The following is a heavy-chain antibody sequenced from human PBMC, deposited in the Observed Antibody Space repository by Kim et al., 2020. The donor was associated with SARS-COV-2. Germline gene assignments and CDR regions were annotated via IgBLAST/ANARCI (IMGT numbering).Heavy chain of an antibody. CDR3: ARAITMIVVPPSEAFDI. D-gene: IGHD3-22*01. CDR1: GGSISSYY. J-gene: IGHJ3*02. V-gene: IGHV4-59*01. CDR2: IYYSGST. Sequence: SETLSLTCTVSGGSISSYYWSWIRQPPGKGLEWIGYIYYSGSTNYNPSLKSRVTISVDTSKNQFSLKLSSVTAADTAVYYCARAITMIVVPPSEAFDIWGQGTMVTVSS.